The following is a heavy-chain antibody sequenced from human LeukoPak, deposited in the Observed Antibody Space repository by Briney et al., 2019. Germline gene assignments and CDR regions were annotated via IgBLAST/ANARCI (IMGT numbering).Heavy chain of an antibody. Sequence: PGGSLRLSCAASGFTFSSYAMSWVRQAPGKGLEWVSAISGSGGSTYYADSVKGRFTISRDNSKNTLYLQMNSLRAEDTAVYYCAKSTVWYSGSYYDYWGQGTLVTVSS. J-gene: IGHJ4*02. CDR3: AKSTVWYSGSYYDY. V-gene: IGHV3-23*01. CDR1: GFTFSSYA. D-gene: IGHD1-26*01. CDR2: ISGSGGST.